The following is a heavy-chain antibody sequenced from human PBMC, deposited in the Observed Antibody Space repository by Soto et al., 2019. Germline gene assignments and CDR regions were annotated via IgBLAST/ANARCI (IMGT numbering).Heavy chain of an antibody. V-gene: IGHV4-31*03. J-gene: IGHJ5*02. CDR1: GGSISSGDDY. CDR2: IHYSGGT. Sequence: QVHLQESGPGLVKPSQTLSLTCTVSGGSISSGDDYWSWIRQHPGKGLEWIGYIHYSGGTYYNPSLQTRVSISVYPSKNQFSLMVSSVTAADTAVYYCAREVSPNSRGWYTVLVRGFHPWGQGTLVTVSS. CDR3: AREVSPNSRGWYTVLVRGFHP. D-gene: IGHD6-19*01.